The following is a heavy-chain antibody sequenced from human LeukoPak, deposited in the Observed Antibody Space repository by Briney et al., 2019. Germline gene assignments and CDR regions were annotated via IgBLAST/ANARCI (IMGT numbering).Heavy chain of an antibody. CDR1: GFIFSHHG. V-gene: IGHV3-23*01. CDR2: IRADAVTT. CDR3: AKDIRYSGSPRAFDI. J-gene: IGHJ3*02. D-gene: IGHD1-26*01. Sequence: PGGSLRLSCATSGFIFSHHGMNWVRQAPGKGLEWVSGIRADAVTTYYADSVKGRFIISRDNSKNTVYLQMNSLSAEDAAVYYCAKDIRYSGSPRAFDIWGQGTMVTVSS.